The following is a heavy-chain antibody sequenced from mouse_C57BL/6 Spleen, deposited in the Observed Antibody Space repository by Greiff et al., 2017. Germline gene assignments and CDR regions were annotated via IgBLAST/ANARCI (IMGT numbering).Heavy chain of an antibody. V-gene: IGHV7-3*01. CDR3: ARYRGSPYAMDY. CDR2: IRNKANGYTT. D-gene: IGHD1-1*01. J-gene: IGHJ4*01. Sequence: DVMLVESGGGLVQPGGSLSLSCAASGFTFTDYYMSWVRQPPGKALEWLGFIRNKANGYTTEYSASVKGRFTISRDNSQSILYLQMNALRAEDSATYYCARYRGSPYAMDYWGQGTSVTVSS. CDR1: GFTFTDYY.